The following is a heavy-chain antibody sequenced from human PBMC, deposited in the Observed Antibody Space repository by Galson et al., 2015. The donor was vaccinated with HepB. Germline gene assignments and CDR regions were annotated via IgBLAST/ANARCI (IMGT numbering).Heavy chain of an antibody. V-gene: IGHV1-69*13. CDR1: GGTFSSYA. J-gene: IGHJ4*02. Sequence: SVKVSCKASGGTFSSYAISWVRQAPGQGLEWMGGIIPIFGTANYAQKFQGRVTITADESTSTAYMELSSLRSEDTAVYYCGAWGEILEWVGVCYWGQGTLVTVSS. CDR2: IIPIFGTA. CDR3: GAWGEILEWVGVCY. D-gene: IGHD3-3*01.